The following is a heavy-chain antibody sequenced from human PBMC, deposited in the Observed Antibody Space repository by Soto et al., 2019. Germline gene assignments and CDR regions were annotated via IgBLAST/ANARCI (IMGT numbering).Heavy chain of an antibody. D-gene: IGHD7-27*01. J-gene: IGHJ4*02. CDR1: GGSIRSGGYS. Sequence: PSETLCLTCAVSGGSIRSGGYSWSWIRQPPGKGLEWIGYIYYSGSTDYDPSLKSRVTISVDTSKNQFSLKLSSVTAADTAVYYCARRWGTYFDFWGQGTLVTVSS. V-gene: IGHV4-61*08. CDR3: ARRWGTYFDF. CDR2: IYYSGST.